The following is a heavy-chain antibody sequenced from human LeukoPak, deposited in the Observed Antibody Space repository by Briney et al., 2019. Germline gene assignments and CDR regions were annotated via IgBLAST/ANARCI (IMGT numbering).Heavy chain of an antibody. CDR2: VSHSGAT. J-gene: IGHJ5*02. Sequence: SETLSLTCTVSGSSITSSPYHWAWIRQPPGRGPEWIGTVSHSGATQYNPSLTSRVTISLDTSKNQFSLRLSSVTAADTAVYYCARLFLPESEYHNWFDPWGQGTLVTVSS. CDR3: ARLFLPESEYHNWFDP. CDR1: GSSITSSPYH. D-gene: IGHD1-14*01. V-gene: IGHV4-39*07.